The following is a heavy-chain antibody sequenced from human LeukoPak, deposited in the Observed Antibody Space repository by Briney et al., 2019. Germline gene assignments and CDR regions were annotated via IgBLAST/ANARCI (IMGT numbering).Heavy chain of an antibody. D-gene: IGHD2-2*01. Sequence: TGGSLRLSCAASGFTFDDYAMHWVRQAPGKGLEWVSGISWNSGSIGYADSVKGRFTISRDNAKNSLYLQMNSLRAEDTALYYCAKDTQYQLHHTGFDYWGQGTLVTVSS. CDR3: AKDTQYQLHHTGFDY. CDR1: GFTFDDYA. V-gene: IGHV3-9*01. CDR2: ISWNSGSI. J-gene: IGHJ4*02.